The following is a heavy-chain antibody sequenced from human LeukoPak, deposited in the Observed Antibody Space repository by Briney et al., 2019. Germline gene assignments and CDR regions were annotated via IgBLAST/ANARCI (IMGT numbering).Heavy chain of an antibody. D-gene: IGHD2-21*01. CDR1: GGSISSYY. J-gene: IGHJ5*02. CDR3: ARDHGLFHMFDP. Sequence: SETLSLTCTVSGGSISSYYWSWIRQPPGKGLEWIGEVYHSGTTNYNPSLKSRVTLSVDTSKNQFALKLASVTAADTAVYYCARDHGLFHMFDPWGQGTLVTVSS. V-gene: IGHV4-59*12. CDR2: VYHSGTT.